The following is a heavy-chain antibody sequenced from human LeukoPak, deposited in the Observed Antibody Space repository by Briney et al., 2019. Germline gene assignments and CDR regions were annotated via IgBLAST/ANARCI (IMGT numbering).Heavy chain of an antibody. D-gene: IGHD6-13*01. CDR3: ARYSSSWHAIDY. Sequence: GGSLRLSCAASGFNFSTCWMHWVRQAPGKGLVWVSRINNDGSSTSYADSVKGRFTTSRDNAKDTLYLQMNGLRAEDTAVYYCARYSSSWHAIDYWGQGTLVTVSS. V-gene: IGHV3-74*01. J-gene: IGHJ4*02. CDR2: INNDGSST. CDR1: GFNFSTCW.